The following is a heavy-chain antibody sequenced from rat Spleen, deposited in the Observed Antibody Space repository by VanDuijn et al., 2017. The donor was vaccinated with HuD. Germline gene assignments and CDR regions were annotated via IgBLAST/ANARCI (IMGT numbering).Heavy chain of an antibody. CDR3: ARYNSGSVDY. CDR1: VYSITSSY. V-gene: IGHV3-1*01. CDR2: ISYTGTT. J-gene: IGHJ2*01. D-gene: IGHD4-3*01. Sequence: QLQESGPGLVKPSQSLSLTCSVTVYSITSSYRWNWIRKFPGNKMEWIGHISYTGTTSYNPSLKSRISITRDTSKNQFFLQLNSVTTEDTATYYCARYNSGSVDYWGQGVMVTVSS.